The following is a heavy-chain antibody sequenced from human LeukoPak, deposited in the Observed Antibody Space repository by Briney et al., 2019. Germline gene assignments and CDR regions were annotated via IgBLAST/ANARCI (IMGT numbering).Heavy chain of an antibody. CDR3: ERVGATVTGSDPFDI. D-gene: IGHD4-17*01. J-gene: IGHJ3*02. CDR2: ISHSSSYI. CDR1: GFTFNRYS. Sequence: GGSLTLSCVASGFTFNRYSMNWVRQAPGKGLEWVASISHSSSYIYYADSLKGRFTISRDNARNSLYLDMDSLRVEDTAVYYCERVGATVTGSDPFDISGHGTIVTVSS. V-gene: IGHV3-21*01.